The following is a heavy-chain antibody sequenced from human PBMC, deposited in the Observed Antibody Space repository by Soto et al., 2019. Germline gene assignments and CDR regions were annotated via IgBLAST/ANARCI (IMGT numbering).Heavy chain of an antibody. CDR1: GFTFTRYA. V-gene: IGHV1-58*01. D-gene: IGHD3-10*01. CDR2: IVVGSGNT. CDR3: AALTGGYYGSGNDY. Sequence: SVKVSCKASGFTFTRYAVQWVRQARGQRLEWIGWIVVGSGNTNYAQKFQERVTITRDMSTSTAYMELSSLRSEDTAVYYCAALTGGYYGSGNDYWGQGTLVTVSS. J-gene: IGHJ4*02.